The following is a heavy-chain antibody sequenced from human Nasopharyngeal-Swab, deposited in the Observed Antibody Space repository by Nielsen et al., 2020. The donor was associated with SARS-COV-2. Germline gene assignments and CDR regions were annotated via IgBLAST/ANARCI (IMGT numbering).Heavy chain of an antibody. CDR2: FYTTGSI. Sequence: SETLSLTCTVSGGSTSSGTYYWSWIRQPAGKGLEWIGRFYTTGSIDCNPSLKSRVTISVDTSKNQFSLKLNSATAADTAVYYCARQTVAGYFDSWGQGTLVTVSS. D-gene: IGHD6-19*01. CDR3: ARQTVAGYFDS. V-gene: IGHV4-61*02. CDR1: GGSTSSGTYY. J-gene: IGHJ4*02.